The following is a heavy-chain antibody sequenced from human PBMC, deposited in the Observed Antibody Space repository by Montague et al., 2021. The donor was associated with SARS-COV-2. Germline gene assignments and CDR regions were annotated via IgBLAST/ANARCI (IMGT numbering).Heavy chain of an antibody. CDR2: INHSGST. J-gene: IGHJ4*02. V-gene: IGHV4-34*01. D-gene: IGHD1-20*01. Sequence: SETLSLTCAVYGGSFSGYYWSWIRQPPGKGLEWIGAINHSGSTNYNPSLKSRVTISVDTSKNQFSLKLSSVTAADTAVYYCARGLITGNDFDYWGQGTLVTVSS. CDR3: ARGLITGNDFDY. CDR1: GGSFSGYY.